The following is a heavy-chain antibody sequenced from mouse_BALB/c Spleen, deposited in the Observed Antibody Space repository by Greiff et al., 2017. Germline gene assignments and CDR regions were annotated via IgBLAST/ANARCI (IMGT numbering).Heavy chain of an antibody. V-gene: IGHV2-9*02. CDR2: IWAGGST. CDR1: GFSLTSYG. CDR3: ARDQDYGSSYVGYFDY. J-gene: IGHJ2*01. D-gene: IGHD1-1*01. Sequence: VQLVESGPGLVAPSQSLSITCTVSGFSLTSYGVHWVRQPPGKGLEWLGVIWAGGSTNYNSALMSRLSISKDNSKSQVFLKMNSLQTDDTAMYYCARDQDYGSSYVGYFDYWGQGTTLTVSS.